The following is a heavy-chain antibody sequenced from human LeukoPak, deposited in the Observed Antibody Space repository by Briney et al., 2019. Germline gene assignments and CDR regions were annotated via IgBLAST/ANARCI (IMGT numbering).Heavy chain of an antibody. D-gene: IGHD3-10*01. CDR3: AKDRPNYFGSNGHYYRRNGDS. CDR2: ITSSGDTT. V-gene: IGHV3-23*01. J-gene: IGHJ5*01. CDR1: RFTFSIYA. Sequence: GGSLRLSCAASRFTFSIYAMSWVRQAPGRGLEWVSAITSSGDTTFYADSVRGRFTISRDNSENTLYLQMSSLRAEDTAIFYCAKDRPNYFGSNGHYYRRNGDSWGQGTLVTVSS.